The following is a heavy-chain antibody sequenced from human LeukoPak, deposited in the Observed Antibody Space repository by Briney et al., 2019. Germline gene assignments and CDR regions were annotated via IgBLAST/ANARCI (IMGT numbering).Heavy chain of an antibody. J-gene: IGHJ4*02. CDR1: GYTFTDYY. Sequence: ASVTVSCKASGYTFTDYYMHWVRQAPGQGLEWMGGIIPIFGTANYAQKFQGRVTITADESTSTAYMELSSLRSEDTAVYYCARGYYDSSGYYFTYYFDYWGQGTLVTVSS. D-gene: IGHD3-22*01. CDR2: IIPIFGTA. V-gene: IGHV1-69*13. CDR3: ARGYYDSSGYYFTYYFDY.